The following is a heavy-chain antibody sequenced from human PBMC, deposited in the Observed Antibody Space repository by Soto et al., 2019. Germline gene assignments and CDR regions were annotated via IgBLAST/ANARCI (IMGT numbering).Heavy chain of an antibody. CDR2: INPNSGGT. V-gene: IGHV1-2*02. J-gene: IGHJ4*02. CDR3: ASLRLPPGHFDY. Sequence: ASVKVSCKASGYTFTGHYMHWVRQAPGQGLEWMGWINPNSGGTNYAQKFQGRVTMTRDTSISTAYMELSRLRSDDTAVSYCASLRLPPGHFDYWGQGTLVTVSS. CDR1: GYTFTGHY.